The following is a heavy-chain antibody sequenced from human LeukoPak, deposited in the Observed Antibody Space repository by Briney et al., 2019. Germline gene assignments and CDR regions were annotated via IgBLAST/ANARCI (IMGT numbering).Heavy chain of an antibody. CDR1: GFTVRSNY. CDR3: ARVLSSRGAFDI. V-gene: IGHV3-53*01. CDR2: IYSGGST. Sequence: GGSLRLSCAASGFTVRSNYMSWVRQAPGKGLEWVSVIYSGGSTYYADSVKGRFTISRDNSKNTLYLQMNSLRAEDTAVYYCARVLSSRGAFDIWGQGTMVTVSS. J-gene: IGHJ3*02. D-gene: IGHD2-15*01.